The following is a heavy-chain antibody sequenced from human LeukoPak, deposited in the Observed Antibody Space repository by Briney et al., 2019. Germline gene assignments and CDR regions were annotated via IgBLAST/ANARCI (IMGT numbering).Heavy chain of an antibody. CDR2: IYSGGNT. J-gene: IGHJ4*02. V-gene: IGHV3-53*04. D-gene: IGHD5-24*01. Sequence: PGGSLRLSCAASGFTVSSNYMGWVRQAPGKGLEWVSVIYSGGNTYYADSVKGRFTISRHNSKNTVYLHMKSLRPEDTAVYYCARRWDFDYWGQGTLVTVSS. CDR1: GFTVSSNY. CDR3: ARRWDFDY.